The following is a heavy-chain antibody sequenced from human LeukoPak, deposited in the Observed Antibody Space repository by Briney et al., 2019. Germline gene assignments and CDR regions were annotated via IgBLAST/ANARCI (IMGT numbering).Heavy chain of an antibody. Sequence: SETLSLTCTVSGGSISSYYWSWIRQPPGKGLEWIGYIYYSGNTNYNPSLKSRVTISVDTSKNQFSLKLSSVTAADTAVYYCAREHLAEGGDYYDSPRLDYWGQGTLVTVSS. CDR3: AREHLAEGGDYYDSPRLDY. CDR1: GGSISSYY. J-gene: IGHJ4*02. V-gene: IGHV4-59*12. D-gene: IGHD3-22*01. CDR2: IYYSGNT.